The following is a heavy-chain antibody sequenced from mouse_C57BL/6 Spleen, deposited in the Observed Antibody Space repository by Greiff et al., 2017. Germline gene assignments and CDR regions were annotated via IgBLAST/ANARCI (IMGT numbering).Heavy chain of an antibody. J-gene: IGHJ2*01. Sequence: QVQLQQSGAELVRPGASVTLSCKASGYTFTDYEMHWVKQTPVHGLEWIGAIDPETGGTAYNQKFKGKAILTADKSSSTAYMELRSLTSEDSAVYYCTRRGPYYSNYGDYFDYWGQGTTLTVSS. CDR3: TRRGPYYSNYGDYFDY. D-gene: IGHD2-5*01. CDR2: IDPETGGT. CDR1: GYTFTDYE. V-gene: IGHV1-15*01.